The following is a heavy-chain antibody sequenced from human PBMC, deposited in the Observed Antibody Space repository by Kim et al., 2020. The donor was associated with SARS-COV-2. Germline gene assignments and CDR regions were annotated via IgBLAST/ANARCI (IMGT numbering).Heavy chain of an antibody. Sequence: DSVKGRFTISRDNAKNSLYLQMNSLRAGDTAVYYCARNDRFGEFHNWFDPWGQGTLVTVSS. V-gene: IGHV3-11*06. D-gene: IGHD3-10*01. CDR3: ARNDRFGEFHNWFDP. J-gene: IGHJ5*02.